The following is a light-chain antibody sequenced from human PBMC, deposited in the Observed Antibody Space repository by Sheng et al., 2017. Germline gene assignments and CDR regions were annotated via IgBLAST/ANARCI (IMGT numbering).Light chain of an antibody. CDR2: AAS. CDR3: QQYYSYPLT. CDR1: QGISNY. Sequence: DIQMTQSPSSLSASVGDRVTITCRASQGISNYLAWYQQKPGKVPKLLIYAASTLQSGVPSRFSGIGSGTDFTLTISCLQSEDLATYYCQQYYSYPLTFGGGTKVEIK. V-gene: IGKV1-16*01. J-gene: IGKJ4*01.